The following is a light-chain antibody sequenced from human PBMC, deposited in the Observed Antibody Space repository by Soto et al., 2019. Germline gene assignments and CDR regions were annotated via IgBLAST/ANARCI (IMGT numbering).Light chain of an antibody. V-gene: IGLV2-14*01. CDR1: SSDVGAYNY. J-gene: IGLJ2*01. CDR2: EVI. CDR3: SSYTSSSTLVI. Sequence: QSALTQPASVSGSPGQSITISCTGTSSDVGAYNYVSWYQQYPGKAPKLMIYEVISRPSGVSNRFSGSKSGNTASLTISGLQAEDEADYYCSSYTSSSTLVIFGGGTKLTVL.